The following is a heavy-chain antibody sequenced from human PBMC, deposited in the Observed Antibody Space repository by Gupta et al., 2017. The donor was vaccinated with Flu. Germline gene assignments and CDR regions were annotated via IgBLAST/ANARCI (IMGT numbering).Heavy chain of an antibody. Sequence: RQDRGKGLEWVAVNSRDGSDKHHADSVKGRFTNSRDNSNSTLYLQMNSLRTEDTAVYYCAKDPSVSAVYYFDYWGQVTLVTVSS. CDR3: AKDPSVSAVYYFDY. CDR2: NSRDGSDK. D-gene: IGHD6-13*01. V-gene: IGHV3-30*18. J-gene: IGHJ4*02.